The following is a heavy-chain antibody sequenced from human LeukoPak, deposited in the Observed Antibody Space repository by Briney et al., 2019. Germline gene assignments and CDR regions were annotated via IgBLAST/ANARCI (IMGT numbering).Heavy chain of an antibody. Sequence: NPSETLSLTCAVYGVSFSGYYWSWIRQPPGKGLEWIGEINHSGSTNYNPSLKSRVTISVDTSKNQFSLKLSSVTAADTAVYYCARVHIVVVPAALDDAFDIWGQGTMVTVSS. CDR3: ARVHIVVVPAALDDAFDI. CDR1: GVSFSGYY. CDR2: INHSGST. V-gene: IGHV4-34*01. J-gene: IGHJ3*02. D-gene: IGHD2-2*01.